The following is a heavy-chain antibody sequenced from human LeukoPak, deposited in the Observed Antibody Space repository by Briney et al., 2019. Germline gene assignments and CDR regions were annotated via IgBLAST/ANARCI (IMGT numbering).Heavy chain of an antibody. Sequence: GGSLRLSCAASGFTFSSYEMNWVRQAPGKGLEWVSYISSSGSTIYYADSVKGRFTSSRDNAKNSLDLQMNSLRAEDTAVYYCARAPTKFRRDWFDPWGQGTLVTVSS. J-gene: IGHJ5*02. CDR1: GFTFSSYE. CDR2: ISSSGSTI. V-gene: IGHV3-48*03. D-gene: IGHD3-9*01. CDR3: ARAPTKFRRDWFDP.